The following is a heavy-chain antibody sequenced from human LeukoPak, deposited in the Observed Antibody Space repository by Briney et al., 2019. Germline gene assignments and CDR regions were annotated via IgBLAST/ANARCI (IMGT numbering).Heavy chain of an antibody. CDR3: AKARLDILPGYLLGS. V-gene: IGHV3-23*01. CDR2: ITGSGDGT. J-gene: IGHJ4*02. CDR1: GFTFTKYR. Sequence: GGSLRLSCAASGFTFTKYRMTWVRQAPGKGLERLSTITGSGDGTVYADSVKGRFTISRDNSKNTLYLQLNSLRAEDTAVYYCAKARLDILPGYLLGSWGQGTLVTVSS. D-gene: IGHD3-9*01.